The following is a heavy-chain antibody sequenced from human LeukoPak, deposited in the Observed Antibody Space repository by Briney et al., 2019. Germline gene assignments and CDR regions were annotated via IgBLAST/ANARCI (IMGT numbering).Heavy chain of an antibody. J-gene: IGHJ3*02. Sequence: ASVKVSCKASGYTFTSYGISWVRQAPGQGLEWMGWISAYNGNTNYAQKLQGRVTMTTDTSTSTAYMELRSLRSDDTAVYCCARTPDTGFDSSGWHFEEYAFDIWGQGTMVTVSS. CDR2: ISAYNGNT. V-gene: IGHV1-18*04. D-gene: IGHD6-19*01. CDR1: GYTFTSYG. CDR3: ARTPDTGFDSSGWHFEEYAFDI.